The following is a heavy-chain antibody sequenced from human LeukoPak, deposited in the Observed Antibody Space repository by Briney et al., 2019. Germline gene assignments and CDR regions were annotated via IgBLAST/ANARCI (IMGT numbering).Heavy chain of an antibody. CDR1: GGSISSYY. Sequence: SETLSLTCTVSGGSISSYYWSWIRQPPGKGLEWIGYIYYSGSTNYNPSLKSRVTISVDTSKNQFSLKLSSVTAADTAVYYCARLAVGAPFDYWGQGTLVTVSS. V-gene: IGHV4-59*01. D-gene: IGHD1-26*01. J-gene: IGHJ4*02. CDR2: IYYSGST. CDR3: ARLAVGAPFDY.